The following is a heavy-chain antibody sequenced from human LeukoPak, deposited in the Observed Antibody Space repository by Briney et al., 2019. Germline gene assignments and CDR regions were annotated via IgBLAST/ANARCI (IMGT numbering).Heavy chain of an antibody. CDR1: GFTFSNYA. CDR2: IRYDGSNK. CDR3: AKEYGYDYNYFYSMDV. J-gene: IGHJ6*03. V-gene: IGHV3-30*02. D-gene: IGHD1-1*01. Sequence: GGSLRLSCTASGFTFSNYAMHWIRRAPGKGLEWVAFIRYDGSNKYHADSVKGRFTISRDNSKNTVYLQMNSLRAEDTAVYFCAKEYGYDYNYFYSMDVWGKGTTVTISS.